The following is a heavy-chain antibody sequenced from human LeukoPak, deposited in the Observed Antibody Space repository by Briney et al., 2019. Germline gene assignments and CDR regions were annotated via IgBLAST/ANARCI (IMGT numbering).Heavy chain of an antibody. CDR1: GFIFSNYG. D-gene: IGHD1-26*01. CDR2: ISGGGDT. Sequence: GGSLRLSCAASGFIFSNYGMNWVRQAPGKGLEWVSFISGGGDTYYADSVKGRFTISRDNAKNTLFLQMNSLRVEDTAVYYCARGPDHGGSYYHDWGQGTPVTVSS. CDR3: ARGPDHGGSYYHD. V-gene: IGHV3-66*01. J-gene: IGHJ4*02.